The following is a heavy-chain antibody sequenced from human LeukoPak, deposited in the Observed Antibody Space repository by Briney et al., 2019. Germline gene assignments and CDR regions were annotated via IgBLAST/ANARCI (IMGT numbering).Heavy chain of an antibody. D-gene: IGHD3-10*02. J-gene: IGHJ6*02. Sequence: PETLSLTCTVSGGSISSGTYYWGWIRQSPGKGLEWIGHIYYSGSTYYQPSLKSRVTLSVDTSKNHFSLKVTSVTAGDTAVYYCARTCWGGETGSYGMDVWGPGNTVIVSS. CDR2: IYYSGST. V-gene: IGHV4-39*01. CDR3: ARTCWGGETGSYGMDV. CDR1: GGSISSGTYY.